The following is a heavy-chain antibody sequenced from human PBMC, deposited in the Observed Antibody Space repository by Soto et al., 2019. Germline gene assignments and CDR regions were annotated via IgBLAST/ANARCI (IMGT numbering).Heavy chain of an antibody. CDR1: GGSISSGGYY. CDR2: IYYSGST. D-gene: IGHD2-2*01. CDR3: ARGYCSSTSCYAGIPGSWFDP. Sequence: SETLSLTCTVSGGSISSGGYYWSWIRQHPGKGLEWIGYIYYSGSTYYNPSLKSRVTISVDTSKNQFSLKLSSVTAADTAVYYCARGYCSSTSCYAGIPGSWFDPWGQGTLVTVSS. V-gene: IGHV4-31*03. J-gene: IGHJ5*02.